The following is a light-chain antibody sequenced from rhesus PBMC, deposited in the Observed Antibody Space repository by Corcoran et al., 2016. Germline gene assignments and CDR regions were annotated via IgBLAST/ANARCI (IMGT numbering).Light chain of an antibody. CDR1: SSDIGGYNY. V-gene: IGLV2S7*01. J-gene: IGLJ6*01. CDR2: GVS. Sequence: QSAPTQHPSVSGSPGQSVTISCTGTSSDIGGYNYVALYQQHPGKAPKLMIYGVSNRPSGVSDRFSGSKSGNTASLTISWLQAEDEADYYGCSYTTSSTFVFGSGTKLTVL. CDR3: CSYTTSSTFV.